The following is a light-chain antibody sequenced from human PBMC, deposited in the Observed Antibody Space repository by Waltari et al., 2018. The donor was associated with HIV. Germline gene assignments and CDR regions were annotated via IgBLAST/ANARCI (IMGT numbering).Light chain of an antibody. CDR1: SSDVGGYNY. CDR3: SSYTSSSTPYV. CDR2: DVS. J-gene: IGLJ1*01. V-gene: IGLV2-14*03. Sequence: QSALPQPASVSGSPGQSTTISCTGTSSDVGGYNYVSWYQQHPGKAPKLMIYDVSNRPSGVSNRFSGSKSGNTASLTISGLQAEDEADYYCSSYTSSSTPYVFGTGTKVTVL.